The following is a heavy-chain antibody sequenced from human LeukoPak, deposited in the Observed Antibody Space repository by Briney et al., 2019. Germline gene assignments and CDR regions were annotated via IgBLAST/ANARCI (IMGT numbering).Heavy chain of an antibody. D-gene: IGHD2-15*01. Sequence: ASVKVSCKXSGYTFTGYYMHWVRQAPGQGLEWMGRINPNSGGTNYAQKFQGRVTMTRDTSISTAYMELSRLRSEDTAVYYCAMGLGYCSGGSCYYNWFDPWGQGTLVTVSS. V-gene: IGHV1-2*06. CDR1: GYTFTGYY. CDR3: AMGLGYCSGGSCYYNWFDP. J-gene: IGHJ5*02. CDR2: INPNSGGT.